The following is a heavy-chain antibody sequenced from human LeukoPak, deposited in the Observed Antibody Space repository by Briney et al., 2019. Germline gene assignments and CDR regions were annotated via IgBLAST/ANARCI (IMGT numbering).Heavy chain of an antibody. D-gene: IGHD1-26*01. CDR3: ARDTVGVTDY. V-gene: IGHV3-7*01. Sequence: PGGSLRLSCAASGFTFCSSWMSWVRQAPGKGLEWVANIKPDGSEKYYVDSVKGRFTISRDNAKNSLSPQMNSLRAEDTALYYCARDTVGVTDYWGQGTLVTVSS. CDR1: GFTFCSSW. J-gene: IGHJ4*02. CDR2: IKPDGSEK.